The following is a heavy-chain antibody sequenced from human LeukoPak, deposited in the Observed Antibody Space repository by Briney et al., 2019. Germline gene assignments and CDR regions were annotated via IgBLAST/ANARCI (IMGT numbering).Heavy chain of an antibody. CDR1: GGSISSYY. CDR2: IYYSGST. J-gene: IGHJ3*02. D-gene: IGHD7-27*01. Sequence: SGTLCLTCAVSGGSISSYYWSWIRQPPGKGLGWIGYIYYSGSTNYNPSLKSRVTISVDTSKNQFSLKLSSVTAADTAVYYCARVALGSAFDIWGQGTMVTVSS. V-gene: IGHV4-59*01. CDR3: ARVALGSAFDI.